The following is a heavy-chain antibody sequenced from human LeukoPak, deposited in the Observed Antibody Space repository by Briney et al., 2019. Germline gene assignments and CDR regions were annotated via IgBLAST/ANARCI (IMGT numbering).Heavy chain of an antibody. D-gene: IGHD4-11*01. CDR1: GFTFSNFF. Sequence: GGSLRLSCVVSGFTFSNFFMSWVRQAPGKGLEWVANIKQDGSEKYYVDSVKGRFTISRDNAKNSLYLQMNSLRAEDTAVYYCARRAGLYRGARHFDYWGQGTLVTVSS. V-gene: IGHV3-7*01. CDR3: ARRAGLYRGARHFDY. J-gene: IGHJ4*02. CDR2: IKQDGSEK.